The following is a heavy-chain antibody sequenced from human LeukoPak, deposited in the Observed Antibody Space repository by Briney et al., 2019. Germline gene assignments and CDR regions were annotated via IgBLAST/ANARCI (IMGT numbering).Heavy chain of an antibody. CDR2: IYDTGST. D-gene: IGHD4-23*01. CDR1: GGSISGYI. J-gene: IGHJ2*01. CDR3: VRLSVVSPHRYFDL. Sequence: SETLSLTCSVSGGSISGYIWSWVRQPPGKGLEWISYIYDTGSTNYNPSLKSRATISEDTAKDQFSLRLTSVTAADTAVYYCVRLSVVSPHRYFDLWGRGTLVTVSS. V-gene: IGHV4-59*08.